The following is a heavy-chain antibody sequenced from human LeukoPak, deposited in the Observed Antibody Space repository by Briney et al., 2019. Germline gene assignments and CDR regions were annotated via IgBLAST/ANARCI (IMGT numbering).Heavy chain of an antibody. CDR1: GYTFTSYG. CDR3: ARGPSYYDFRSGYISTGYFDY. CDR2: ISAYNGNT. D-gene: IGHD3-3*01. V-gene: IGHV1-18*01. J-gene: IGHJ4*02. Sequence: ASVKVSCKASGYTFTSYGISWVRQAPGQGLEWMGWISAYNGNTNYAQKLQGRVTMTTDTSTSTAYMELRSLRSDDTAVYYCARGPSYYDFRSGYISTGYFDYWGQGTLVTVSS.